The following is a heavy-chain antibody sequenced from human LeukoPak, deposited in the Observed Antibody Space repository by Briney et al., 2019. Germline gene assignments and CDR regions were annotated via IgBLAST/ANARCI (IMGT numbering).Heavy chain of an antibody. Sequence: SETLSLTCAVYGGSFSGYYWSWIRLPPGKGLEWIGEINHSGSTDYNPSLKSRVTISVDTSKNHFSLNLRSVTAADTAVYYCARRSYNSPFRYWGQGTPVTVSS. D-gene: IGHD5-24*01. V-gene: IGHV4-34*01. CDR1: GGSFSGYY. CDR2: INHSGST. CDR3: ARRSYNSPFRY. J-gene: IGHJ4*02.